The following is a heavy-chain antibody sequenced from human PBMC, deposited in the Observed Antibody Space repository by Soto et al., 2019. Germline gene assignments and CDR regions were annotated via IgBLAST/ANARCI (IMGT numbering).Heavy chain of an antibody. J-gene: IGHJ4*03. CDR3: AKEAGAAAVLDN. CDR2: MSFDGTTR. Sequence: PGGSLRLSCVAFGLSFNSYGMPWVRKAPGKGLEWLAVMSFDGTTRYYADSVKGRFSNSKNNSKNTFYLQMNSLRRDDTAVYFCAKEAGAAAVLDNWGHGTLVTVSS. CDR1: GLSFNSYG. D-gene: IGHD6-13*01. V-gene: IGHV3-30*18.